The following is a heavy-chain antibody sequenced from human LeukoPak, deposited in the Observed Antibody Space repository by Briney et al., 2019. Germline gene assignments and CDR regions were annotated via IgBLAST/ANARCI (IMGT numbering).Heavy chain of an antibody. V-gene: IGHV4-59*01. CDR2: IYYTGST. D-gene: IGHD3-16*02. Sequence: SETLSLTCTVSGGSISRDYWSWIRQPPGKGLEWIGYIYYTGSTNYNPSLKSRVTISVDTSKNQFSLKLSSVTAADTAVYYCAKDQYDYVWGSYRGSFDYWGQGTLVTVSS. CDR3: AKDQYDYVWGSYRGSFDY. CDR1: GGSISRDY. J-gene: IGHJ4*02.